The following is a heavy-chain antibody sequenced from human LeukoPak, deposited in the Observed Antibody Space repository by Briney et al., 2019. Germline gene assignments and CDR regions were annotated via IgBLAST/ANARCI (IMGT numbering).Heavy chain of an antibody. CDR1: GFTFSSYW. J-gene: IGHJ3*02. CDR3: ARARGYSYGPDAFDI. V-gene: IGHV3-74*01. Sequence: PGGSLRLSCAASGFTFSSYWMHWVRQAPGKGLVWVSRITSDGSSTSYADFVKGRFRISRYNAKNTLYLQMNSLRVEDTAVYYCARARGYSYGPDAFDIWGQGTMVTVSS. D-gene: IGHD5-18*01. CDR2: ITSDGSST.